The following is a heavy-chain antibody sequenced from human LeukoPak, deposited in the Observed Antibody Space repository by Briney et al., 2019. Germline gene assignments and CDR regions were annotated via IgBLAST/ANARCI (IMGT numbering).Heavy chain of an antibody. D-gene: IGHD6-19*01. CDR2: IYYSGST. CDR1: GGSASSRSYY. J-gene: IGHJ4*02. Sequence: SETLSLTCTVSGGSASSRSYYWSWIRQPPRKGLEWIGYIYYSGSTNYNPSLKSRVTLSVDTSKNHSSLKLTSVTAADTAVYYCAGGTEAGLAYWGQGTLVTVSS. CDR3: AGGTEAGLAY. V-gene: IGHV4-61*03.